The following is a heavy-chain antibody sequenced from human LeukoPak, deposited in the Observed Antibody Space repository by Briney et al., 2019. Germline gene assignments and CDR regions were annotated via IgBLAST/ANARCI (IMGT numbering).Heavy chain of an antibody. CDR2: ITPVIETA. CDR1: GGTFLSHT. CDR3: ARVNLRGSNYNWFDP. J-gene: IGHJ5*02. V-gene: IGHV1-69*08. D-gene: IGHD3-10*01. Sequence: ASVKVYCKTSGGTFLSHTFSWVRQAPGKGLEWMGKITPVIETANYAQTLQGRVSIYADKSTTTVYMDLSGLRPDDTAVYYCARVNLRGSNYNWFDPWGQGTRVTVSS.